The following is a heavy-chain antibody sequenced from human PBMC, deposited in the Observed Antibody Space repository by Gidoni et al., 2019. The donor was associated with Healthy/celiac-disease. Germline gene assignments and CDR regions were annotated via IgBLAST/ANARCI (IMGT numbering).Heavy chain of an antibody. CDR1: GGSISSGGYY. CDR2: IYYSGST. J-gene: IGHJ5*02. CDR3: ARDLGSGSYYNGGNWLDP. V-gene: IGHV4-31*03. Sequence: QVQLQESGPGLVKPSQTLSLTCTVSGGSISSGGYYWSWTRQHLGKGLEWIGHIYYSGSTYYNPSLKSRLTISVDTSKNQFSLRLSSVTAADTAVYYCARDLGSGSYYNGGNWLDPWGQGTPVTVSS. D-gene: IGHD3-10*01.